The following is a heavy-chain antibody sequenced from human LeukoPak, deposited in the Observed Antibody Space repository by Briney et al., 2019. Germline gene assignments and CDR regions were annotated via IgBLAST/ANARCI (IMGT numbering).Heavy chain of an antibody. CDR1: GGTFSSCA. J-gene: IGHJ4*02. D-gene: IGHD3-22*01. Sequence: SVKVSCKASGGTFSSCAISWVRQAPGQGLEWMGRIIPIFGTANYAQKFQGRVTITADKSTSTAYMELSSLRSEDTAVYYCASSLGEAYYYDSSGYYSPFDYWGQGTLVTVSS. V-gene: IGHV1-69*06. CDR2: IIPIFGTA. CDR3: ASSLGEAYYYDSSGYYSPFDY.